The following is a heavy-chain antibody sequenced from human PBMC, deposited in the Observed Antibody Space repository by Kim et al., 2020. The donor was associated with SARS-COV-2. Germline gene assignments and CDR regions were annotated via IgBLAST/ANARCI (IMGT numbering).Heavy chain of an antibody. CDR3: ARETYYYGSGLDY. J-gene: IGHJ4*02. Sequence: SETLSLTCAVYGGSFSGYYWSWIRQPPGKGLEWIGEINHSGSTNYNPSLKSRVTISVDTSKNQFSLKLSSVTAAYTAVYYCARETYYYGSGLDYWGQGT. CDR1: GGSFSGYY. V-gene: IGHV4-34*01. D-gene: IGHD3-10*01. CDR2: INHSGST.